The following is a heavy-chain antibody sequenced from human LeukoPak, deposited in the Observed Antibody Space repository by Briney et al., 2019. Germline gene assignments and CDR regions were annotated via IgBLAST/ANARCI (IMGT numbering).Heavy chain of an antibody. CDR1: GFTFSSYS. J-gene: IGHJ6*02. V-gene: IGHV3-21*01. Sequence: GGSLRLSCAASGFTFSSYSMNWVRQAPGKGLEWVSSISSSSSYIYYADSVKGRFTISRDNAKNSLYLQMNSLRAEDTAVYYCARDDREYYDILTGYESYYYYYGMDVWGQGTTVTVSS. CDR2: ISSSSSYI. CDR3: ARDDREYYDILTGYESYYYYYGMDV. D-gene: IGHD3-9*01.